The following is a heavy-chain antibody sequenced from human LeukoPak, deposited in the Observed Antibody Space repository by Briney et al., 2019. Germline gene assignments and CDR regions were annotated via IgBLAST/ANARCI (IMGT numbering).Heavy chain of an antibody. CDR1: GGSFSGYY. V-gene: IGHV4-30-4*01. CDR3: ARDVPYGGDYPSLLY. Sequence: SETLSLTCAVYGGSFSGYYWSWIRQPPGKGLEWIGYIYYSGSTYYNPSLKSRVTISVDTSKNQFSLKLSSVTAADTAVYYCARDVPYGGDYPSLLYWGQGTLVTVSS. D-gene: IGHD4-17*01. J-gene: IGHJ4*02. CDR2: IYYSGST.